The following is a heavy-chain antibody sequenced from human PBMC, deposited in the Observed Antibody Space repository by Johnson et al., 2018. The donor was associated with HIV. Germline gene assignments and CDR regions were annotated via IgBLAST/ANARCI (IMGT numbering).Heavy chain of an antibody. D-gene: IGHD4-23*01. J-gene: IGHJ3*02. CDR2: MSFDGSNK. V-gene: IGHV3-30*04. Sequence: VQLVESGGGVVQPGRSLRLSCAASGFSFSSYAMHWVRQAPGKGLEWVALMSFDGSNKYYADSVKGRFTISRDNSKNTLYLQMNSLRAEDTALYYCAKIQGDTVGYDAFDIWGQGTMVTVSS. CDR1: GFSFSSYA. CDR3: AKIQGDTVGYDAFDI.